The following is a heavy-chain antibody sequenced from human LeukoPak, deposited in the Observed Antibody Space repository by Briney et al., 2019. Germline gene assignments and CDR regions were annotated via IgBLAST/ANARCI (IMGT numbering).Heavy chain of an antibody. CDR1: GFTFSSYW. D-gene: IGHD6-6*01. J-gene: IGHJ4*02. CDR2: IKQDGSEK. V-gene: IGHV3-7*03. Sequence: PGGSLRLSCAASGFTFSSYWMSWVRQAPGKGLEWVANIKQDGSEKYYVDSVKGRFTISRDNAKNSLYLQMNSLKTEDTAVYYCTTSSSGVLNYWGQGTLVTVSS. CDR3: TTSSSGVLNY.